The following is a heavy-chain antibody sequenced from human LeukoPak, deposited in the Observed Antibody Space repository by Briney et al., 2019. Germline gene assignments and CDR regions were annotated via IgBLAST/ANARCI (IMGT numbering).Heavy chain of an antibody. CDR1: GFTFSSYA. CDR2: ISGSGGST. D-gene: IGHD2-2*01. V-gene: IGHV3-23*01. CDR3: EPAATSDYYYMDV. Sequence: GGSLRLSCSASGFTFSSYAMSWVRQAPGKGLEWVSAISGSGGSTYYADSVKGRFTISRDNSKNTLYLQMNSLRAEDTAVYYCEPAATSDYYYMDVWGNGTTVTVSS. J-gene: IGHJ6*03.